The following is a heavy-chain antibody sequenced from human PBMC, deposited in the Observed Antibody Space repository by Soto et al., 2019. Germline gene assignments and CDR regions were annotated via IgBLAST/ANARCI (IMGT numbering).Heavy chain of an antibody. V-gene: IGHV1-18*01. CDR3: ARTVGYCSGGSCYSGRYYFDY. D-gene: IGHD2-15*01. Sequence: ASVKVSCKASGYTFTIYGISWVRQAPGQGLEWMGWISAYNGNTNYAQKLQGRVTMTTDTSTSTAYMELRSLRSDDTAVYYCARTVGYCSGGSCYSGRYYFDYWGQGTLVTVSS. CDR1: GYTFTIYG. J-gene: IGHJ4*02. CDR2: ISAYNGNT.